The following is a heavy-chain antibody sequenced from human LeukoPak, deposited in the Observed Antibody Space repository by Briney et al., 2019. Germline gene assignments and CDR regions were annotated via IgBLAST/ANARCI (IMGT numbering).Heavy chain of an antibody. Sequence: GGSLRLSCAASGFTFSSYWMHWVRQAPGKGLVWVSRINSDGSSTSYADSVKGRFTISRDNAKNTLYPQMNSLRAEDTAVYYCASLNYVWGSYRSLYYFDYWGQGTLVTVSS. V-gene: IGHV3-74*01. D-gene: IGHD3-16*02. CDR1: GFTFSSYW. CDR3: ASLNYVWGSYRSLYYFDY. J-gene: IGHJ4*02. CDR2: INSDGSST.